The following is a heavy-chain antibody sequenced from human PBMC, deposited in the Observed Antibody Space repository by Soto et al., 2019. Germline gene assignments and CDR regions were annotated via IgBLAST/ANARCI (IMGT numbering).Heavy chain of an antibody. CDR3: ARDYYASGSHDY. CDR1: GFFFSSYW. J-gene: IGHJ4*02. Sequence: EVQLVVSGGGLVQPGGSLTVSCAASGFFFSSYWMTWVRQTPGEGLEWVGNIRPDGTETYYGDSVKGRFTISRDNARNSLYLHKSTLRVEDTAVYYCARDYYASGSHDYWGQGTLVTVSS. D-gene: IGHD3-10*01. V-gene: IGHV3-7*01. CDR2: IRPDGTET.